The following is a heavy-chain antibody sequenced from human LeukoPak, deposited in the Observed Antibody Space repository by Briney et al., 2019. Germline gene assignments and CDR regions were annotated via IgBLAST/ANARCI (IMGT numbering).Heavy chain of an antibody. D-gene: IGHD6-13*01. CDR3: ARLGQQLVDYYYGMDV. V-gene: IGHV1-69*01. Sequence: SVKVSCKASGGTFSSYAISWVRQAPGQGLEWMGGIIPIFGTANYAQKFQGRVTITADESTSTAYMELSSLRSEDTAVYYCARLGQQLVDYYYGMDVWGQGTTVTVSS. J-gene: IGHJ6*02. CDR2: IIPIFGTA. CDR1: GGTFSSYA.